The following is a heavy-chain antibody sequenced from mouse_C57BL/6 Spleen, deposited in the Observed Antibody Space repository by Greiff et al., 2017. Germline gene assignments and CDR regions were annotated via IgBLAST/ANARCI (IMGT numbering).Heavy chain of an antibody. CDR2: ISDGGSYT. D-gene: IGHD2-4*01. CDR3: ATSLAYDYDEGY. J-gene: IGHJ2*01. CDR1: GFTFSSYA. Sequence: EVNVVESGGGLVKPGGSLKLSCAASGFTFSSYAMSWVRQTPEKRLEWVATISDGGSYTYYPDNVKGRFTISRDNAKNNLYLQMSHLKSEDTAMYYCATSLAYDYDEGYWGQGTTLTVSS. V-gene: IGHV5-4*03.